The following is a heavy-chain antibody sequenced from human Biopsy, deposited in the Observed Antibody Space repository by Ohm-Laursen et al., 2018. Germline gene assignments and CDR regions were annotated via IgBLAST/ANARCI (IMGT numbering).Heavy chain of an antibody. J-gene: IGHJ4*02. CDR1: GGSVYNFF. CDR2: IYYSGST. V-gene: IGHV4-59*02. CDR3: ARVGVGAPSIDYFDS. Sequence: SETLSLTCTVSGGSVYNFFWSWIRQPPGKGLEWIGYIYYSGSTNYNPSPKSRVTISVDRSKNHFSLELSSATAADTAVYYCARVGVGAPSIDYFDSWGQGALVTVSS. D-gene: IGHD1-26*01.